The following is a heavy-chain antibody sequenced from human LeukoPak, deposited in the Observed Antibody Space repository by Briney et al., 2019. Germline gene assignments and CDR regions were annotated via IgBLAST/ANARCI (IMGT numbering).Heavy chain of an antibody. CDR3: ARLLQLADAFDI. V-gene: IGHV3-30-3*01. Sequence: GRSLRLSCAASGFTFSSHAMHWVRQAPGKGLEWVAVISYDGSNKYYADSVKGRFTISRDNSKNTLYLQMNSLRAEDTAVYYCARLLQLADAFDIWGQGTMVTVSS. CDR1: GFTFSSHA. J-gene: IGHJ3*02. CDR2: ISYDGSNK. D-gene: IGHD6-13*01.